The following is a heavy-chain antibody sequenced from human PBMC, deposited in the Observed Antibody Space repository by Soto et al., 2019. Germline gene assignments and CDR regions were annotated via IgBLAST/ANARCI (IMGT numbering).Heavy chain of an antibody. CDR2: INAGNGNT. V-gene: IGHV1-3*01. Sequence: QVQLVQSGAEVKKPGASVKVSCKASGYTFTSYAMHWVRQAPGQRLEWMGWINAGNGNTKYSQKFQGRGTITRDTSASTAYMELSSLRSEDTAVDYCARTVGYDYGMDVWGQGTTVTVSS. D-gene: IGHD4-17*01. J-gene: IGHJ6*02. CDR3: ARTVGYDYGMDV. CDR1: GYTFTSYA.